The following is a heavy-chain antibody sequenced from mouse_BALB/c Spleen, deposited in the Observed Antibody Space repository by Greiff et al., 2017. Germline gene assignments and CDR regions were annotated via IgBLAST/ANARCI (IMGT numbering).Heavy chain of an antibody. V-gene: IGHV2-2*02. J-gene: IGHJ1*01. CDR1: GFSLTSYG. D-gene: IGHD2-1*01. CDR3: ARKGGNPHWYFDV. CDR2: IWSGGST. Sequence: VHLVESGPGLVQPSQSLSITCTVSGFSLTSYGVHWVRQSPGKGLEWLGVIWSGGSTDYNAAFISRLSISKDNSKSQVFFKMNSLQANDTAIYYCARKGGNPHWYFDVWGAGTTVTVSS.